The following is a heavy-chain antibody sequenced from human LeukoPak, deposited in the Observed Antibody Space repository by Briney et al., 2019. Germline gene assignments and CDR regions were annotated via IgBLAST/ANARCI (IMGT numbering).Heavy chain of an antibody. Sequence: QPGGPLRLSCVVSGFNFDNFAMHWVRQPLGKGLEWVAVISHDGRTKYYADSMKGRITISRDNSKSTLFLQMNNLRSEDTAVYFCARPSPPGDGYNPPDHWGQGTLVTVSS. CDR2: ISHDGRTK. J-gene: IGHJ4*02. D-gene: IGHD5-24*01. V-gene: IGHV3-30*04. CDR3: ARPSPPGDGYNPPDH. CDR1: GFNFDNFA.